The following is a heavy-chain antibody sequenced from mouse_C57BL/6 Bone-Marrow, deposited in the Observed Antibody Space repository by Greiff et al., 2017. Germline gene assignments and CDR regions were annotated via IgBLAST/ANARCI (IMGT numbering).Heavy chain of an antibody. CDR1: GFTFSSYT. Sequence: EVKLMESGGGLVKPGGSLKLSCAASGFTFSSYTMSWVRQTPEKRLQWVAALSGGGGNTYYPDSGKGRFTISCDKYKNILFLQVSSLRSEDTALYYCSRQVTTVLATKYFDVWGTGTTVTVSS. J-gene: IGHJ1*03. V-gene: IGHV5-9*01. CDR3: SRQVTTVLATKYFDV. CDR2: LSGGGGNT. D-gene: IGHD1-1*01.